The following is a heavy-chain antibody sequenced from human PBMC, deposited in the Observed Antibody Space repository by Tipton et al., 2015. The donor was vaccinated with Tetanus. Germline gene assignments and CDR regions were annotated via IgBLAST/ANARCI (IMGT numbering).Heavy chain of an antibody. D-gene: IGHD5-12*01. CDR2: IYDSGNT. CDR3: ARNHPPRGYPYGGFHS. J-gene: IGHJ4*02. CDR1: GGSISSGGYS. Sequence: TLSLTCTVSGGSISSGGYSWNWIRQLPGKGLEWIGYIYDSGNTHYNPSLKSRVTISIDASKTQFSLKLTSVTAADTAVYYCARNHPPRGYPYGGFHSWGQGTLVTVSS. V-gene: IGHV4-31*03.